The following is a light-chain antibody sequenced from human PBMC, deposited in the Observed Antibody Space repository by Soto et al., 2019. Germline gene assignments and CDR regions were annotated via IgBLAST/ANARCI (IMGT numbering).Light chain of an antibody. Sequence: QSALTQPASVSRSPGQSITISCTGTSSDVGGYNYVSWYQQHPGKAPKFMIYDVSNRPSGVSNRFSGSKSGNTASLTISGLQAGDEADYYCSSYTSSSTLVFGGGTQLTVL. V-gene: IGLV2-14*01. J-gene: IGLJ2*01. CDR2: DVS. CDR3: SSYTSSSTLV. CDR1: SSDVGGYNY.